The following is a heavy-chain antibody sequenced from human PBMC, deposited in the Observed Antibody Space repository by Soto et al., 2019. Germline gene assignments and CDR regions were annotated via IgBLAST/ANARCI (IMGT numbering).Heavy chain of an antibody. D-gene: IGHD6-19*01. CDR1: GDSVSSNSAA. V-gene: IGHV6-1*01. CDR2: TYYRSKWYN. J-gene: IGHJ4*02. CDR3: ARDLSLSGIAVAGTLDY. Sequence: PSQTLSLPCAISGDSVSSNSAAWNWIRQSPSRGLEWLGRTYYRSKWYNDYAVSVKSRITINPDTSRNQFSLQLNSVTPEDTAVYYCARDLSLSGIAVAGTLDYWGQGTLVTVSS.